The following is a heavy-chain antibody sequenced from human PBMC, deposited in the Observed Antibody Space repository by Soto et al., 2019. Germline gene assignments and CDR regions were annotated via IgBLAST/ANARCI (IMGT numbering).Heavy chain of an antibody. CDR3: AAGDNDFWSAAGH. CDR2: IVVGSGNT. V-gene: IGHV1-58*01. J-gene: IGHJ4*02. CDR1: GFTFTSSA. Sequence: GASVKVSCKASGFTFTSSAVQWVRQARGQRLEWIGWIVVGSGNTNYAQKFQERVTITRDMSTSTAYMELSSLRSEDTAVYYCAAGDNDFWSAAGHWGQGTLGHRLL. D-gene: IGHD3-3*01.